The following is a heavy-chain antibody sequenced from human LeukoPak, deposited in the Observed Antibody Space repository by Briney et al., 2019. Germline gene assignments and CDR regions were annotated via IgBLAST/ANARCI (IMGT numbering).Heavy chain of an antibody. V-gene: IGHV3-74*01. CDR3: ARELHSGSYYGVDY. CDR1: QFTFSSYW. J-gene: IGHJ4*02. D-gene: IGHD1-26*01. CDR2: INSDGSST. Sequence: PGGSLRHSCAASQFTFSSYWMHWVRQAPGKGLVWVSRINSDGSSTSYADSVKGRFTISRDNAKNTLYLQMNSLRAEDTAVYYCARELHSGSYYGVDYWGQGTLVTVSS.